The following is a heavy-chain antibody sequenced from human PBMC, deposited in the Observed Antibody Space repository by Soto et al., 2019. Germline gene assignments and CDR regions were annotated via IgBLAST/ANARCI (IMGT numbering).Heavy chain of an antibody. J-gene: IGHJ4*02. Sequence: SETLSLTCTVSGGSISSYYWSWIRQPPGKGLEWIGYIYYSGSTNYNPSLKSRVTISVDTSKNQFSLKLSSVTAADTAVYYYSTHCSTCFDYFGQVTLVTVSS. D-gene: IGHD6-13*01. CDR3: STHCSTCFDY. V-gene: IGHV4-59*08. CDR1: GGSISSYY. CDR2: IYYSGST.